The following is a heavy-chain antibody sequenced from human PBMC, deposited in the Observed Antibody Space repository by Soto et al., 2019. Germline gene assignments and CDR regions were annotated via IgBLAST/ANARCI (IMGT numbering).Heavy chain of an antibody. D-gene: IGHD3-22*01. Sequence: SVKVSCKASGGTFSSYAISWVRQAPGQGLEWMGGIIPIFGKANYAQKFQGRVTITADESTSTAYMELSSLRSEDTAVYYCATGRTDGYYYDSSGYQGGMDVWGQGTTVTVSS. CDR3: ATGRTDGYYYDSSGYQGGMDV. CDR2: IIPIFGKA. J-gene: IGHJ6*02. V-gene: IGHV1-69*13. CDR1: GGTFSSYA.